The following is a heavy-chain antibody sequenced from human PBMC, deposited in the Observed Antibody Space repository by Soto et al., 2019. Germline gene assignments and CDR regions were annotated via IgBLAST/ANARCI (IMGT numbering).Heavy chain of an antibody. CDR3: ARGLYSGWHYFDY. V-gene: IGHV3-66*01. CDR2: IYSGGST. Sequence: EVQLVESGGGLVQPGGSLRLSCAASGFTVSSNYMSWVRQAPGKGLECVSVIYSGGSTYYADSVKGRFTISKDNSKNTLYLQMNLLGAETTAVYYCARGLYSGWHYFDYWGQGTLVTVSS. D-gene: IGHD5-12*01. J-gene: IGHJ4*02. CDR1: GFTVSSNY.